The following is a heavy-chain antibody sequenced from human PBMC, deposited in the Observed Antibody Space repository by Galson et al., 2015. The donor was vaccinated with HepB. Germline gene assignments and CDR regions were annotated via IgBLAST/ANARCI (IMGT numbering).Heavy chain of an antibody. J-gene: IGHJ6*02. D-gene: IGHD7-27*01. CDR3: ARLGHEHYNYYGMDV. CDR1: GYSFTAFW. V-gene: IGHV5-10-1*01. CDR2: IDPSDSYT. Sequence: QSGAEVKKPGESLRISCKASGYSFTAFWIAWVRQIPGKGLEWMGRIDPSDSYTEYSPSFQGHVTISADKSISTAYLHWTSLKASDTAMYYCARLGHEHYNYYGMDVWGQGTTVSVSS.